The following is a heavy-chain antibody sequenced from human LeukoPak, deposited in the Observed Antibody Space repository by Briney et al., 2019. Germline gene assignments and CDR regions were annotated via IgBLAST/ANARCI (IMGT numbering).Heavy chain of an antibody. J-gene: IGHJ4*02. CDR2: ISGSGGST. D-gene: IGHD3-22*01. CDR1: GFTFGDYA. CDR3: AKDRGSITMPVVVILDY. V-gene: IGHV3-23*01. Sequence: GGSLGLSCTASGFTFGDYAMSWVRQAPGKGLEWVSAISGSGGSTYYADSVKGRFTISRDNSKNTLYLQMNSLRAEDTAVYYCAKDRGSITMPVVVILDYWGQGTLVTVSS.